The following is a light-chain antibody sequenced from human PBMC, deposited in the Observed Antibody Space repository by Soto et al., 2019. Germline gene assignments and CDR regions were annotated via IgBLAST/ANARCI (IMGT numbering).Light chain of an antibody. J-gene: IGKJ1*01. CDR1: QTVSSSY. CDR2: GAS. V-gene: IGKV3-20*01. CDR3: QQYGSSPRT. Sequence: ESVLTQSPGTLSLSPGERVTLSCRASQTVSSSYLAWYQQKPGQAPRLLIHGASSRATGIPDRFSGSGSGTDFTLTISRLEPEDFAVYYCQQYGSSPRTFGQGTKVEIK.